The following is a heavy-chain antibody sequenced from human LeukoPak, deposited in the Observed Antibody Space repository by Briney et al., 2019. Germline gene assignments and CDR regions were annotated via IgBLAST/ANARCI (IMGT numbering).Heavy chain of an antibody. CDR3: AKATGYLL. CDR2: ISNSGGTT. J-gene: IGHJ4*02. V-gene: IGHV3-23*01. D-gene: IGHD1-14*01. CDR1: GFTFSSYW. Sequence: GGSLRLSCAASGFTFSSYWMHWVRQAPGKGLVWVSTISNSGGTTYYADSVKGRFTISRDDSENTLYLQMNSLRAEDTAVYYCAKATGYLLWGQGTLVTVSS.